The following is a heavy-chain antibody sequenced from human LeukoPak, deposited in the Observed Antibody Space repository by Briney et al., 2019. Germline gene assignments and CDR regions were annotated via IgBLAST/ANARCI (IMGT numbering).Heavy chain of an antibody. Sequence: SETLSLTCTVSGGSISSGSYYWSWIRQPVGKGLEWIGRIYTSGSTNYNPSLKSRVTISVDTSKNQFSLKLSSVTAADTAVYYCARVPAAGTRAFDIWGQGTMVTVSS. V-gene: IGHV4-61*02. D-gene: IGHD6-13*01. J-gene: IGHJ3*02. CDR1: GGSISSGSYY. CDR2: IYTSGST. CDR3: ARVPAAGTRAFDI.